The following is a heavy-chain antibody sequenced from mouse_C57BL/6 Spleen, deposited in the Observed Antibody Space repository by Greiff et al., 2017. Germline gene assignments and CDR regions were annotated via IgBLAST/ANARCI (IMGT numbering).Heavy chain of an antibody. D-gene: IGHD1-1*01. J-gene: IGHJ2*01. V-gene: IGHV1-53*01. CDR2: INPSNGGT. Sequence: QVQLQQPGTELVKPGASVKLSCKASGYTFTSYWMHWVQQRPGQGLEWIGNINPSNGGTNYNEKFKSKATLTVDKSSSTAYMQLSILTSEDSAVYYCARYTITTVVPYYFDYWGQGTTLTVSS. CDR1: GYTFTSYW. CDR3: ARYTITTVVPYYFDY.